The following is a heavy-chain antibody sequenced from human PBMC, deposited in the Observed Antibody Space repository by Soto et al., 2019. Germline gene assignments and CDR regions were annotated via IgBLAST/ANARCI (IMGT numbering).Heavy chain of an antibody. Sequence: PGGSLRLSCAASGFTFSNYDMSWVRQAPGKGLEWVSMISGSVDSTYYADSVKGRFTISRDNSKNTLYLQMNSLRAEDTAVYYCAKCGGSSGYEAAGHWGQGTLVTVSS. CDR2: ISGSVDST. CDR1: GFTFSNYD. D-gene: IGHD6-6*01. CDR3: AKCGGSSGYEAAGH. J-gene: IGHJ4*02. V-gene: IGHV3-23*01.